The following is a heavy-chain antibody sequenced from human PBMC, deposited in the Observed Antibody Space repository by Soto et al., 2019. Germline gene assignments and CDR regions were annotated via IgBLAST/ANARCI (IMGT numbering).Heavy chain of an antibody. CDR1: GYTFTSYG. D-gene: IGHD6-13*01. CDR3: ARDLNGQQLVRDNYYYYYGMDV. Sequence: ASVKVSCKASGYTFTSYGISWVRQAPGQGLEWMGWISANSGGTNYAQKFQGWVTMTRDTSISTAYMELSRLRSDDTAVYYCARDLNGQQLVRDNYYYYYGMDVWGQGTTVTVSS. CDR2: ISANSGGT. V-gene: IGHV1-2*04. J-gene: IGHJ6*02.